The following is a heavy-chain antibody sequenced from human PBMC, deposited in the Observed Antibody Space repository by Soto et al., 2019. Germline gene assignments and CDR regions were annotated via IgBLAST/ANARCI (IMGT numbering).Heavy chain of an antibody. CDR2: INGGDGKT. CDR1: GYTFTIHA. D-gene: IGHD3-10*01. CDR3: ARGFYGSADY. J-gene: IGHJ4*02. V-gene: IGHV1-3*01. Sequence: ASVKVSCKASGYTFTIHAIHWVRQAPGQGLEWMGWINGGDGKTEHSQKLQGRVTLTRDTSTTTVYMDLNTLTSEDTAVYYCARGFYGSADYWGQGTLVTVSS.